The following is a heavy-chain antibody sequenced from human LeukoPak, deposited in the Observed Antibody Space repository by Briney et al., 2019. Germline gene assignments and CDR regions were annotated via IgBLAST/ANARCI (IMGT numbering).Heavy chain of an antibody. CDR2: INPDGIKR. CDR3: ARDLAFSRLDY. J-gene: IGHJ4*02. Sequence: GGSLRLSCAVSGLTFSSSWMDWVCQAPGKGLEWVASINPDGIKRYPADSVKGRFTISRDNARNSLYLQMDSLRVEDTAFYYCARDLAFSRLDYWGQGVLVTVSS. D-gene: IGHD2/OR15-2a*01. CDR1: GLTFSSSW. V-gene: IGHV3-7*01.